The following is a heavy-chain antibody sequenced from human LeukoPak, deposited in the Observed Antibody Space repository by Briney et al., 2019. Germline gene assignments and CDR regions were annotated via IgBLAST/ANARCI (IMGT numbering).Heavy chain of an antibody. V-gene: IGHV4-38-2*02. J-gene: IGHJ4*02. CDR2: IYHSGST. CDR1: GYSISSGYY. Sequence: SETLSLTCTVSGYSISSGYYWGWIRQPPGKGLEWIGSIYHSGSTYYNPSLKSRVTISVDTSKNQFSLKLSSVTAADTAVYYCARGIYIFDYWGQGTLVTVSS. CDR3: ARGIYIFDY.